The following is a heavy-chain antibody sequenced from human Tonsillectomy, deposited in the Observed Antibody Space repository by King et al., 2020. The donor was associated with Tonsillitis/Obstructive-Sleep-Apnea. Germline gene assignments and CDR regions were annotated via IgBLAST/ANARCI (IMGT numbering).Heavy chain of an antibody. Sequence: VQLVESGGGLVKPGGSLRLSCAASGFTFSNAWMSWVRQAPGKGLKWVGRIKSKTDGGTTDYAAPVKGRFTISRDDSKNTLYLQMNSLKTEDTAVYYCTTDSTEDDYGDRDDAFDIWGQGTMVTVSS. D-gene: IGHD4-17*01. CDR2: IKSKTDGGTT. V-gene: IGHV3-15*01. J-gene: IGHJ3*02. CDR1: GFTFSNAW. CDR3: TTDSTEDDYGDRDDAFDI.